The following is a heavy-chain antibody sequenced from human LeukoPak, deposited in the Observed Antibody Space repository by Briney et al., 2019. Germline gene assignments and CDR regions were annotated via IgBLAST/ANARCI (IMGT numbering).Heavy chain of an antibody. D-gene: IGHD1-1*01. J-gene: IGHJ5*02. CDR2: ISGSGGST. CDR3: AKDELET. CDR1: GFTFSSYT. V-gene: IGHV3-23*01. Sequence: KTGGSLRLSCAASGFTFSSYTMSWVRQAPGKGLEWVSTISGSGGSTYYADSVKGRFTISRDNSKNTLYLQMISLRAEDTAVYYCAKDELETWGQGTLVTVSP.